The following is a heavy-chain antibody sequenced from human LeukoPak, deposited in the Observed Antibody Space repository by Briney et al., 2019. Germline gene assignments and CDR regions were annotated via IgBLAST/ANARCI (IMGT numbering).Heavy chain of an antibody. J-gene: IGHJ6*03. V-gene: IGHV3-53*01. CDR3: ASGSGSYRTPYYYMDV. Sequence: GGSLRLSCAASGFTVSSNYMNWVRQAPGKGLEWVSVIYSGGSTYYSDDVMGRFTIFRDNSKNTLYLQMNSMRDEDTAVYYCASGSGSYRTPYYYMDVWGTGTTVTVSS. CDR2: IYSGGST. D-gene: IGHD3-10*01. CDR1: GFTVSSNY.